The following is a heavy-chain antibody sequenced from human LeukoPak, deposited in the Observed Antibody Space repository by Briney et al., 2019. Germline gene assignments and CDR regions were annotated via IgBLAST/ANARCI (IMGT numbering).Heavy chain of an antibody. V-gene: IGHV4-59*01. D-gene: IGHD2-2*01. J-gene: IGHJ4*02. CDR1: GGSFSVYY. CDR2: IYYSGSA. Sequence: SETLSLTCAVYGGSFSVYYWSWIRQPPGKGLEWIGYIYYSGSANYNPSLKSRVTISVDTSKNQFSLKLSSVTAADTAVYYCASGLYSTLFDYWGQGTLVTVSS. CDR3: ASGLYSTLFDY.